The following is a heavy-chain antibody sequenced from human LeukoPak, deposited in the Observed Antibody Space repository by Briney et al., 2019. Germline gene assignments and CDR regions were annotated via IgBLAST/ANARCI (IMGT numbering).Heavy chain of an antibody. CDR1: GFTFSNSW. V-gene: IGHV3-74*01. J-gene: IGHJ6*02. Sequence: GGSLRLSCAAPGFTFSNSWMQWVRHVPGKGLVWVSRINTDGTSTSYADSVRGRFIISRDNAKNTLYLQMNSLRAEDTAVYYCARPQQGGTTRSHGLDVWGQGTTVTVSS. CDR2: INTDGTST. CDR3: ARPQQGGTTRSHGLDV. D-gene: IGHD2-2*01.